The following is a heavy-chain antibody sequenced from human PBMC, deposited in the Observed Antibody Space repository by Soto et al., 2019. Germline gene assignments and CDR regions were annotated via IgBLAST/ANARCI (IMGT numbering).Heavy chain of an antibody. Sequence: ASVKVSCKASGYTFTSYGISWVRQAPGQGLEWMGWISAYNGNTNYAQKLQGRVTMATDTSTSTAYMELRSLRSDDTAVYFCAKEWSNLGSNWYDSKSPFDRWGQGTLVTVSS. CDR3: AKEWSNLGSNWYDSKSPFDR. CDR2: ISAYNGNT. D-gene: IGHD6-13*01. CDR1: GYTFTSYG. J-gene: IGHJ5*02. V-gene: IGHV1-18*01.